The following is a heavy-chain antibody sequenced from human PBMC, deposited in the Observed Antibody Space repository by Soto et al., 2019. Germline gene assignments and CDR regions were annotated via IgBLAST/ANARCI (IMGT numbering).Heavy chain of an antibody. CDR1: GFTIDNYG. CDR2: MYWKDGNT. D-gene: IGHD3-10*01. V-gene: IGHV3-20*04. CDR3: VRSGDYRSGSYWYFFDY. Sequence: GGSLRLSCAASGFTIDNYGMSWVRQVPGKGSEWVSGMYWKDGNTHYADSVKGRFTISRDNAKNSLFLQLNSLRAEDTALYYCVRSGDYRSGSYWYFFDYWGQGALVTVSS. J-gene: IGHJ4*02.